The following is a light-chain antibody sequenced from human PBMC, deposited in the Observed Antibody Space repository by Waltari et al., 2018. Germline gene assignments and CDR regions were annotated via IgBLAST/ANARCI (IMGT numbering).Light chain of an antibody. CDR1: QTINSNH. Sequence: EIVLTQSPGTMSLSPGDSAILSCRASQTINSNHLAWYQHKPGQAPRLLIQGATSRAIGIPYLFCGSGSGTDFTFTISRLEPEDSGVYYCQQYSASTGTFGQGTKVEIE. CDR3: QQYSASTGT. J-gene: IGKJ1*01. V-gene: IGKV3-20*01. CDR2: GAT.